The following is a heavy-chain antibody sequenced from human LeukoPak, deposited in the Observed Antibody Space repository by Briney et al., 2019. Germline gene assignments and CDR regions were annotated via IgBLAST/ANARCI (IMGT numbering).Heavy chain of an antibody. CDR3: AKAVAGYDAFDV. Sequence: GGSLRLSCAASGFTFSSFAMSWVRQAPGKGLEWVSGISGSGGTTYYADSVKGRFTISRDNSKNTLYSQVNSLRAEDTALYYCAKAVAGYDAFDVWGQGTMVIVSS. D-gene: IGHD6-19*01. J-gene: IGHJ3*01. CDR2: ISGSGGTT. CDR1: GFTFSSFA. V-gene: IGHV3-23*01.